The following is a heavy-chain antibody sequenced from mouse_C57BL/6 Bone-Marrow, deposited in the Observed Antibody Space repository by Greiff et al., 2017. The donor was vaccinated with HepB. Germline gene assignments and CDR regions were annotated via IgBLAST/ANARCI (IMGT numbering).Heavy chain of an antibody. Sequence: VQLQQSGPVLVKPGPSVKISCKASGFTFTDYYMHWVKQSHGKSLEWIGLVYPYNGGTSYNQKFKGKATLTVDTSSSTAYMVLNSLTSEDSAVYSCESWATVVPGDFDVWGTGTTVTVSS. CDR3: ESWATVVPGDFDV. V-gene: IGHV1-36*01. CDR2: VYPYNGGT. D-gene: IGHD1-1*01. CDR1: GFTFTDYY. J-gene: IGHJ1*03.